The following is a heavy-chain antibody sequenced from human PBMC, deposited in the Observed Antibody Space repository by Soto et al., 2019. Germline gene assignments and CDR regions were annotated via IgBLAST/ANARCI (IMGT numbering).Heavy chain of an antibody. CDR3: ARVKRGVLKGSYYYYYGMDV. Sequence: QVQLQQWGAGLLKPSETLSRTCAVYGGSFSGYYWSWIRQPPWKGLEWIGEINHSGSTNYNPSLKSRVTISVDTSKKQFSLKLSSVTAAHTAVYYCARVKRGVLKGSYYYYYGMDVWGQGTTVTVSS. J-gene: IGHJ6*02. D-gene: IGHD3-10*01. CDR1: GGSFSGYY. CDR2: INHSGST. V-gene: IGHV4-34*01.